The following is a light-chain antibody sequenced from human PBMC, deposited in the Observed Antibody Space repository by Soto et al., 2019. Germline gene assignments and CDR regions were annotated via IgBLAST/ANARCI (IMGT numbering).Light chain of an antibody. CDR2: GAS. V-gene: IGKV3-15*01. Sequence: EIVFTQSPATRSVSPGDGVTLSCRASQSVSRNFAWYQQKPGQAPRLLIFGASTRATGIPARFSGSGSGTDFTLTISRLEPEDFAVYYCQQYGSLITFGQGTRLEI. J-gene: IGKJ5*01. CDR1: QSVSRN. CDR3: QQYGSLIT.